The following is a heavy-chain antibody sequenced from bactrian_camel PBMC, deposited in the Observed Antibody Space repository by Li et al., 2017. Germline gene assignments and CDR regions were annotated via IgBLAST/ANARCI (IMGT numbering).Heavy chain of an antibody. CDR2: ILTGHGFAEPRI. D-gene: IGHD1*01. CDR1: GHTHWTYTKIPRC. J-gene: IGHJ4*01. V-gene: IGHV3S1*01. CDR3: ATVRLAYTCAMLRFDF. Sequence: QLVESGGGSVPAGGSLNLSCVASGHTHWTYTKIPRCLGWFRQAPGKEREGVATILTGHGFAEPRIAYHIPVKGRFTVFHDKNKNVMYLQMNSLKPEDTAMYPCATVRLAYTCAMLRFDFWGQGTQVTVS.